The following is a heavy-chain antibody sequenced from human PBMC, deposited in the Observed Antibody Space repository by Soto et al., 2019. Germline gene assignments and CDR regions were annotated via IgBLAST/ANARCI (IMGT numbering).Heavy chain of an antibody. J-gene: IGHJ5*02. Sequence: QVQLVQSGAEVKKPGSSVKVSCKASGGTFSSYTISWVRQAPGQGLEWMGRIIPILGIANYAQKSQARVTNIEDKSTSTAYMALSSLRSEDTAVYYCSRVPGYYGSGSRFGVINWFDPWGQGILVTVSS. CDR2: IIPILGIA. CDR1: GGTFSSYT. CDR3: SRVPGYYGSGSRFGVINWFDP. D-gene: IGHD3-10*01. V-gene: IGHV1-69*02.